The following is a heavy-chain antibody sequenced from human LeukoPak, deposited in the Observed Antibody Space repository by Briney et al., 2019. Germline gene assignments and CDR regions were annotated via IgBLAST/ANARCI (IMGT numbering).Heavy chain of an antibody. CDR3: ARVVYGDYLWSFRDEVWFDP. Sequence: ASVKVSCKASGYTFTGYYMHWVRQAPGQGLECMGWINPNSGGTNYAQKFQGRVTMTRDTSISTAYMELSRLRSDDTAVYYCARVVYGDYLWSFRDEVWFDPWGQGTLVTVSS. J-gene: IGHJ5*02. D-gene: IGHD4-17*01. CDR1: GYTFTGYY. CDR2: INPNSGGT. V-gene: IGHV1-2*02.